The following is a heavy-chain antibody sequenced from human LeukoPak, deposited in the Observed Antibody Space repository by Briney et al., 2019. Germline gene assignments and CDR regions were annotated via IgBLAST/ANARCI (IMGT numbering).Heavy chain of an antibody. V-gene: IGHV4-59*08. CDR3: VNSGSNYEAVS. CDR2: ISNSGST. J-gene: IGHJ5*02. CDR1: GGSISSSY. Sequence: PSETLSLTCTVSGGSISSSYWSWIRQPPGKELECIGYISNSGSTNYNPSLKSRVTISIDTSKNQFSLKVSSVTAADTAFYFCVNSGSNYEAVSWGQGILVTVSS. D-gene: IGHD5-18*01.